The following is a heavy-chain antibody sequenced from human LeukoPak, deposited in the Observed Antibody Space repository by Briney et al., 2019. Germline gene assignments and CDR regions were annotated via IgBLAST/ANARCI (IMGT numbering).Heavy chain of an antibody. D-gene: IGHD5-18*01. CDR1: GFTFSSYG. CDR2: ISYDGSNK. CDR3: AKDRYSYAFEYFDS. V-gene: IGHV3-30*18. Sequence: HPGRSLRLSCAASGFTFSSYGMHWVRQAPGKGLEWVAVISYDGSNKYYADSVKGRFTISRDNSKNTLYLQMNSLRAEDTAVYYCAKDRYSYAFEYFDSWGQGTLVTVSS. J-gene: IGHJ4*02.